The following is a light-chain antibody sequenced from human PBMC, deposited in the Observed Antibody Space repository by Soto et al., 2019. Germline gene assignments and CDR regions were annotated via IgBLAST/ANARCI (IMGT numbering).Light chain of an antibody. CDR2: EVT. J-gene: IGLJ2*01. V-gene: IGLV2-8*01. Sequence: QSALTQPPSASGSPGQSVTISCTGTRSDVGGYNFVSWYQQHPGKAPNLMIYEVTQRPSGVPDRFSGSKSGNTASLTVSGLQAEDEADYYCSSHAGGNNLILGGGTKVTVL. CDR1: RSDVGGYNF. CDR3: SSHAGGNNLI.